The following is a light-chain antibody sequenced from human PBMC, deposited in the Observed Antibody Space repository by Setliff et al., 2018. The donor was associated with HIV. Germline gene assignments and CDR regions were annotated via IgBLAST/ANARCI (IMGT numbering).Light chain of an antibody. CDR2: DVT. CDR3: GSYTTNNTVV. Sequence: QSVLTQPASVSESPGQSITISCTGTSGDIGGYNYVSWYQQHPGKAPKVLIYDVTSRPSGVSNRFSGSKSGSTASLTISGLQAEDEADYYCGSYTTNNTVVFGGGTKDTVL. J-gene: IGLJ3*02. CDR1: SGDIGGYNY. V-gene: IGLV2-14*03.